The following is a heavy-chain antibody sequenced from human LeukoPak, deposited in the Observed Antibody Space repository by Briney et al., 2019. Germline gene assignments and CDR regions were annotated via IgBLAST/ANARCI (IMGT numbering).Heavy chain of an antibody. D-gene: IGHD2-15*01. CDR3: AGGQGYLIQL. CDR1: GITFSSYW. Sequence: PGGSLRLPCVGSGITFSSYWMNWVRQAPGKGLEWVAIIKQDGSVAHYVDSVKGRLTISRDNAKNSLYLQINNLRAEDTAVYYCAGGQGYLIQLWGQGTLVTVSS. J-gene: IGHJ4*02. CDR2: IKQDGSVA. V-gene: IGHV3-7*01.